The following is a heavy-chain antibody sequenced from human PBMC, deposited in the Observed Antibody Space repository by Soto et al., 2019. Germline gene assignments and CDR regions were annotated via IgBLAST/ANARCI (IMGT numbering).Heavy chain of an antibody. CDR2: INHSGST. CDR1: GGSFSGYY. Sequence: QVQLQQWGAGLLKPSETLSLTCAVYGGSFSGYYWCWIRQPPGKGLVWIGEINHSGSTNYNPSLKGLITISVDTSKNQFSLKLSSVTAADTAVYYCARGSPIDSSGSNWFDPWGQGTLVTVSS. V-gene: IGHV4-34*01. CDR3: ARGSPIDSSGSNWFDP. J-gene: IGHJ5*02. D-gene: IGHD3-22*01.